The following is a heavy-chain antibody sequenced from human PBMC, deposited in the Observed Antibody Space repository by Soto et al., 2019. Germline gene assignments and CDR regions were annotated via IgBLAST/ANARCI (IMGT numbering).Heavy chain of an antibody. CDR2: INHSGST. V-gene: IGHV4-34*01. Sequence: GSLRLSCAASGFTFSAFNMNWVRQAPGKGLEWIGEINHSGSTNYNPSLKSRVTISVDTSKNQFSLKLSSVTAADTAVYYCARGMRRDYYGSGSYYAYWGQGTLVTVSS. J-gene: IGHJ4*02. D-gene: IGHD3-10*01. CDR1: GFTFSAFN. CDR3: ARGMRRDYYGSGSYYAY.